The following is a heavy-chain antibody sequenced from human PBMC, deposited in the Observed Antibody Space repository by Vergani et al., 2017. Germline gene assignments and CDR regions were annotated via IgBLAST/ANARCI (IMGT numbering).Heavy chain of an antibody. CDR1: GFTFSSYG. D-gene: IGHD3-10*01. Sequence: QVQLVESGGGVVQPGRSLRLSCAASGFTFSSYGMHWVRQAPGKGLEWVAVIWYDGSNKYYADSVKGRFTISRDNSKNTLYLQMNSLRAEDTAVYYCAKGEATMVRGVISHYYYYGMDVWGQGTTVTVSS. CDR2: IWYDGSNK. J-gene: IGHJ6*02. CDR3: AKGEATMVRGVISHYYYYGMDV. V-gene: IGHV3-33*06.